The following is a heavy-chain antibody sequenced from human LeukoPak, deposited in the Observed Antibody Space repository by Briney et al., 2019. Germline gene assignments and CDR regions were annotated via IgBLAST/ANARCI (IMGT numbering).Heavy chain of an antibody. V-gene: IGHV3-43*02. CDR1: GFTLDDYA. J-gene: IGHJ5*02. CDR3: AKGVRSGTYYNCSDP. CDR2: ISGDGDST. D-gene: IGHD1-26*01. Sequence: GGSLRLSCVASGFTLDDYALHWVRQAPGKGLEWISLISGDGDSTYYADSVKGRFTISRDNSKNSLYLQMSSLRAEDTALYYCAKGVRSGTYYNCSDPWGQGTLVTVSS.